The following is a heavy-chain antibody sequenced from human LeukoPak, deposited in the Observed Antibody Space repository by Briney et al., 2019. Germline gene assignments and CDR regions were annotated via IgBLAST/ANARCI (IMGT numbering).Heavy chain of an antibody. CDR3: ARSPHFDWFQN. V-gene: IGHV4-59*01. D-gene: IGHD3-3*02. Sequence: NPSETLSLTCTVSGGSISSYYWSWIRQPPGKGLEWIGYIYYSGSTNYNPSLKSRVTISVDTSKNQFSLKLSSVTAADTAVYYCARSPHFDWFQNWGQGTLVTVSS. CDR2: IYYSGST. J-gene: IGHJ5*02. CDR1: GGSISSYY.